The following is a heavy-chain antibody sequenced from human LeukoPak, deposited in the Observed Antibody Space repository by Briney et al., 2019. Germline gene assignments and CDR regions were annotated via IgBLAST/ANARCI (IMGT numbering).Heavy chain of an antibody. D-gene: IGHD2-21*02. Sequence: PGGSLRLSCAASGFTFSHYYMTWVRQAPGKGLEWVSSISGSSGYIFYADSVKGRFTISRDNAKNSLYLQMNSLKTEDTAVYYCRVLCGGDCYFFDYWGQGTLVTVSS. J-gene: IGHJ4*02. CDR1: GFTFSHYY. CDR2: ISGSSGYI. V-gene: IGHV3-21*03. CDR3: RVLCGGDCYFFDY.